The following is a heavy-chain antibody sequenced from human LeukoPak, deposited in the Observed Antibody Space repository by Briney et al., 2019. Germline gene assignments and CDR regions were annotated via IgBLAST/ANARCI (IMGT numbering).Heavy chain of an antibody. CDR1: GFTFSSYS. CDR2: ISSSSSTI. V-gene: IGHV3-48*04. CDR3: ATELVGATEAGDWFDP. J-gene: IGHJ5*02. Sequence: PGGSLRLSCAASGFTFSSYSMNWVRQAPGKGLEWVSYISSSSSTIYYADSVKGRFTISRDNAKNSLYLQMNSLRAEDTAVYYCATELVGATEAGDWFDPWGQGTLVTVSS. D-gene: IGHD1-26*01.